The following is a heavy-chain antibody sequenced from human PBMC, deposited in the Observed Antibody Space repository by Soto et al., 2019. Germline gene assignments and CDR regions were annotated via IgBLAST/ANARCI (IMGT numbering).Heavy chain of an antibody. J-gene: IGHJ4*02. V-gene: IGHV1-18*01. Sequence: QVHLVQSGAEVKKPGASVKVSCKASGYSFSTYGISWVRQAPGQGLEWMGWISGLNGNTKYAQNLQGRVTMTTDTSTRTAYIELRRLGFDDTPMYYCARDLFGEGGAGYFDYWGQETLVTVSS. D-gene: IGHD2-21*01. CDR2: ISGLNGNT. CDR3: ARDLFGEGGAGYFDY. CDR1: GYSFSTYG.